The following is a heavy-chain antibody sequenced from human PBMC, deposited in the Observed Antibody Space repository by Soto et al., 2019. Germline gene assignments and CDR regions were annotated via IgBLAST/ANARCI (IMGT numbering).Heavy chain of an antibody. CDR2: IYYSGST. D-gene: IGHD6-13*01. Sequence: QLQLQESGPGLVKPSETLSLTCTVSGGSISSSSYYWGWIRQPPGKGLEWIGSIYYSGSTYYNPSLKSRVTISVDTSKNQFSLKLSSVTAADTAVYYCARHLAAAGIDNWFDPWGQGTLVTVSS. CDR1: GGSISSSSYY. CDR3: ARHLAAAGIDNWFDP. V-gene: IGHV4-39*01. J-gene: IGHJ5*02.